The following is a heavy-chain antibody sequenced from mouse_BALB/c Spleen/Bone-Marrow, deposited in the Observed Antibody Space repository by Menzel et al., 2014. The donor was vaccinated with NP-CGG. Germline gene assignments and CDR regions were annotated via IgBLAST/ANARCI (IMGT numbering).Heavy chain of an antibody. V-gene: IGHV2-9*02. D-gene: IGHD2-1*01. CDR1: GFSLTSYG. J-gene: IGHJ4*01. Sequence: LXXSGPGLVAPSQSLSITCTVSGFSLTSYGVHWVRQPPGKGLEWLGVIWAGGSTNYNSALMSRLSISKDNSKSQVFLKMNSLQTDDTAMYYCAREYYGNGYTMDYWGQGTSVTVSS. CDR2: IWAGGST. CDR3: AREYYGNGYTMDY.